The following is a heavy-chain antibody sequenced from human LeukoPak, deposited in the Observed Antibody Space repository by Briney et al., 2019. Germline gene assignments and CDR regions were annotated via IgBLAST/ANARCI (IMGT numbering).Heavy chain of an antibody. Sequence: SETLSLTCTVSGGSTSSYYWSWIRQPPGKGLEWIGYIYHSGSTNYNPSLKSRVTISVDTSKNQFSLKLSSVTAADTAVYYCARGISSTSRGRPLQVENWFDPWGQGTLVTVSS. CDR1: GGSTSSYY. CDR2: IYHSGST. V-gene: IGHV4-59*01. J-gene: IGHJ5*02. D-gene: IGHD2-2*01. CDR3: ARGISSTSRGRPLQVENWFDP.